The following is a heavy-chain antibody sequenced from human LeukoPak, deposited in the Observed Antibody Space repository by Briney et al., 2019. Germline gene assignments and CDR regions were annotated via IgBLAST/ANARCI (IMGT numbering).Heavy chain of an antibody. D-gene: IGHD3-22*01. J-gene: IGHJ4*02. Sequence: ASVKVSCKASGYTFTSYDINWVRQAPGQGLEWMGWINPNSGGTNYAQKFQGRVTMTRDTSISTAYMELSRLRSDDTAVYYCARHNYYDSSGYEYWGQGTLVTVSS. V-gene: IGHV1-2*02. CDR1: GYTFTSYD. CDR2: INPNSGGT. CDR3: ARHNYYDSSGYEY.